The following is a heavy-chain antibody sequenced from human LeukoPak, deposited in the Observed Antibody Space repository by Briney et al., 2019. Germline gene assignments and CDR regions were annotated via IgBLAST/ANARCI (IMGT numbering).Heavy chain of an antibody. CDR2: ISGGGGST. CDR3: AKDHRYYDFWSGYHYGDY. D-gene: IGHD3-3*01. J-gene: IGHJ4*02. V-gene: IGHV3-23*01. CDR1: GFTFSSYS. Sequence: PGGSLRLSCAASGFTFSSYSMNWVRQAPGKGLEWVSGISGGGGSTYYADSVKGRFTISRDNSKNTLYLQMNSLRAEDTAVYYCAKDHRYYDFWSGYHYGDYWGQGTLVTVSS.